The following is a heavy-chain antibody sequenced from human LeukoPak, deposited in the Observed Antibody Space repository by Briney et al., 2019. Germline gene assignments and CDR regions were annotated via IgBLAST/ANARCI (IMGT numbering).Heavy chain of an antibody. CDR3: ARAPTYDYVWGSYLDY. CDR1: GFTVTNYA. J-gene: IGHJ4*02. V-gene: IGHV3-64*04. D-gene: IGHD3-16*02. Sequence: GALRLSCLASGFTVTNYAMHWVRQAPGKGLDYVSVLYSRGTSTYYADSVKGRFTISRDNSKNTLYLQMNSLRAEDTAVYYCARAPTYDYVWGSYLDYWGQGTLVTVSS. CDR2: LYSRGTST.